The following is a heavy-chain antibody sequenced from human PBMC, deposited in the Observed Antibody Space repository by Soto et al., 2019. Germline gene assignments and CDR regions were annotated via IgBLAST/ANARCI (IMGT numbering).Heavy chain of an antibody. J-gene: IGHJ4*02. Sequence: EVQLLESGGGLVQPGGSLRLSCAASGFTFNNYAMSWVRQAPGKGLEWVSTITGGGAGTYSADSVKGRFTISRDNSNNTLSLQINSLRVEDTALYYCAKCFRNYAADNVANWGQGTLVTVSS. CDR2: ITGGGAGT. D-gene: IGHD4-4*01. CDR3: AKCFRNYAADNVAN. CDR1: GFTFNNYA. V-gene: IGHV3-23*01.